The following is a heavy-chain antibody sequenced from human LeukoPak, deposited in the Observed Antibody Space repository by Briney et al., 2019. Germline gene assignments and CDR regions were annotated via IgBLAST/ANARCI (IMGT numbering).Heavy chain of an antibody. J-gene: IGHJ4*02. CDR1: GGSISSGSYY. CDR2: IYTSGST. V-gene: IGHV4-61*02. D-gene: IGHD5-18*01. Sequence: SQTLSLTCTVSGGSISSGSYYWSGIRQPAWKGLEWIGRIYTSGSTNYNPSLKSRVTISVDTSKNQFSLKLSSVTAADTAVYYCARDQGGYSYGHWGQGTLVTVSS. CDR3: ARDQGGYSYGH.